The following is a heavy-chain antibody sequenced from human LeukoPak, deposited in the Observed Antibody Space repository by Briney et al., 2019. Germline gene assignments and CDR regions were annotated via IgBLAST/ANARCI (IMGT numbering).Heavy chain of an antibody. D-gene: IGHD6-25*01. CDR3: ARSGSVIGYYHYGMDV. V-gene: IGHV1-46*01. CDR1: GYTFTSYY. Sequence: ASVKVSCKASGYTFTSYYMHWVRQAPGQGLEWMGIINPSGGSTSYAQKFQGRVTMTRDTSTSTVYMELSSLRSEDTAVYYCARSGSVIGYYHYGMDVWGQGTTVTVSS. J-gene: IGHJ6*02. CDR2: INPSGGST.